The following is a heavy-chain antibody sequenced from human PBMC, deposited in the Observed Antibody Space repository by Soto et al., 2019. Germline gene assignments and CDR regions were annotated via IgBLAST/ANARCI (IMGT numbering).Heavy chain of an antibody. D-gene: IGHD5-12*01. CDR1: GFTFSSYA. J-gene: IGHJ4*02. CDR3: ANAPRGSADIVDTIADY. CDR2: ISGSGGST. V-gene: IGHV3-23*01. Sequence: EVQLLESGGGLVQPGGSLRLSCAASGFTFSSYAMSWVRQAPGKGLEWVSAISGSGGSTYYADSGKGRFTISRDNSKSPLYLQMNSLRAEDTAVYYCANAPRGSADIVDTIADYWGQGTLVTVSS.